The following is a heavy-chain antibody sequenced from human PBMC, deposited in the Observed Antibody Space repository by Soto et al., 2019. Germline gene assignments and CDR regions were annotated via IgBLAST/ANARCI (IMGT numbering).Heavy chain of an antibody. Sequence: ASVKVSCKASGYTFTSYGISWVRQAPGQGLEWMGWISAYNGNTNYAQKLQGRVTMTTDTSTSTAYMELRSLRSDDTAVYYCARVFYYDSSGYLERFDPWGQGTLFTVSS. D-gene: IGHD3-22*01. CDR1: GYTFTSYG. J-gene: IGHJ5*02. V-gene: IGHV1-18*01. CDR3: ARVFYYDSSGYLERFDP. CDR2: ISAYNGNT.